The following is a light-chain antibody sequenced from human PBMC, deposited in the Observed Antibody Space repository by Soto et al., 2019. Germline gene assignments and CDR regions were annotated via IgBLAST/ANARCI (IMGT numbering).Light chain of an antibody. V-gene: IGKV3-20*01. Sequence: EIVLTQSPGTLSLYPGERATLSCRASQSVSSSYLAWYQQKPGQAPRLLIYGASSRATGIPDRFSGSGSGTDFILTISRLEPEEFAVYYCQQYGSSLSSTFGQGTRLEIK. J-gene: IGKJ5*01. CDR2: GAS. CDR1: QSVSSSY. CDR3: QQYGSSLSST.